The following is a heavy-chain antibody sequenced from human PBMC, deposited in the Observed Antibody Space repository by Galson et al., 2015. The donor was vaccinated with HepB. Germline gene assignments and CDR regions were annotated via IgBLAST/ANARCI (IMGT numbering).Heavy chain of an antibody. D-gene: IGHD5-12*01. Sequence: SVKVSCKASGYTFTGYYMHWVRQAPGQGLEWMGRINPNSGGTNYAQKFQGRVTMTRDTSISTAYMELSRLRSDDTAVYYCARWTRYGGYVFGGWGQGTLVTVSS. J-gene: IGHJ4*02. CDR1: GYTFTGYY. CDR2: INPNSGGT. V-gene: IGHV1-2*06. CDR3: ARWTRYGGYVFGG.